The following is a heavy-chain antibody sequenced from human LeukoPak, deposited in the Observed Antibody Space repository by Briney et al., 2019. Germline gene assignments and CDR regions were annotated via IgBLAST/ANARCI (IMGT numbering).Heavy chain of an antibody. CDR3: ARGPHGRIYDILTGFDY. CDR1: GGTFSSYA. V-gene: IGHV1-2*02. CDR2: IKPNSGGT. D-gene: IGHD3-9*01. J-gene: IGHJ4*02. Sequence: ASVRVSCKASGGTFSSYAISWVRQAPGQGLEWMGWIKPNSGGTNYAQKFQGRVTMTRDTSISTAYMELSRLRSDDTAVYYCARGPHGRIYDILTGFDYWGQGTLVTVSS.